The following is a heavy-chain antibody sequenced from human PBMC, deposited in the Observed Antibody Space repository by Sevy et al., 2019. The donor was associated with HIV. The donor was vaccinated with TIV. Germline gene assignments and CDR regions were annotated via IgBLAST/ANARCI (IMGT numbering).Heavy chain of an antibody. J-gene: IGHJ4*02. CDR1: GFTFSSYS. D-gene: IGHD6-6*01. CDR3: ARALSSYFDY. V-gene: IGHV3-21*01. Sequence: GGSLRLSCAASGFTFSSYSMNWVRQAPGKGLEWVSSISSSSSYIYYSDSVKGRFTISRDNAKNSLYLQMNSLRAEDTAVYYCARALSSYFDYWGQGTLVTVSS. CDR2: ISSSSSYI.